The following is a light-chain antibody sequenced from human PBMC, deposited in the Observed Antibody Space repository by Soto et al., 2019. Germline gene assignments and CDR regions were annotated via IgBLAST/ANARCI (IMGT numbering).Light chain of an antibody. J-gene: IGLJ3*02. Sequence: QSALTQPASVSGSPGQSITISCTGTSSDVGGYDYVSWYQQHPGKVPKLMIYEVSNWPSGISHRFSGSKSGNTASLTISGLQADDEADYYCCSYTSSSTPWVFGGGTKLTVL. CDR3: CSYTSSSTPWV. CDR2: EVS. V-gene: IGLV2-14*01. CDR1: SSDVGGYDY.